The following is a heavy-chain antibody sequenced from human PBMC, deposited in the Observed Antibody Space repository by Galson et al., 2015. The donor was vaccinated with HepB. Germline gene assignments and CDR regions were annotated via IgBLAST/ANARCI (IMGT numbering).Heavy chain of an antibody. CDR3: ARELVGKTMFGAVGF. CDR1: GFTFGDYA. Sequence: SLRLSCAASGFTFGDYAMSWFRQAPGKGLEWVGFIRSKAYGGTTEYAASVKGRFTISRDDSKSIAYLQMNSLKTEDTAMYYCARELVGKTMFGAVGFWGQGTLVTVSS. V-gene: IGHV3-49*03. D-gene: IGHD3-3*01. J-gene: IGHJ4*02. CDR2: IRSKAYGGTT.